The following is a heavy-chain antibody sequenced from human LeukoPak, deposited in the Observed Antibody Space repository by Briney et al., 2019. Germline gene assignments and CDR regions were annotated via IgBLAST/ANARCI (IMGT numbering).Heavy chain of an antibody. J-gene: IGHJ4*02. V-gene: IGHV3-9*01. CDR3: ACGELLLFGY. CDR2: ISWNSGSI. D-gene: IGHD3-10*01. Sequence: GGSLRLSCAASGFTFDDYAMHWVRQAPGKGLEWVSGISWNSGSIGYADSVKGRFTISRDNSENTLYVQTNSLRVEDTAVYYCACGELLLFGYWGQGKLVTVSS. CDR1: GFTFDDYA.